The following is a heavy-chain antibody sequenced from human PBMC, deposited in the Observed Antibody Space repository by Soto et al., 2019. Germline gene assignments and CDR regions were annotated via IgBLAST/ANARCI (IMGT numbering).Heavy chain of an antibody. CDR1: GFTFSNAW. CDR2: IKSKTDGGTT. D-gene: IGHD5-18*01. CDR3: TTGPAMVTYYYYGMDV. V-gene: IGHV3-15*07. J-gene: IGHJ6*02. Sequence: EVQLVESGGGLVKPGGSLRLSCAASGFTFSNAWMNWVRQAPGKGLEWVGRIKSKTDGGTTDYAAPVKGGFTISRDDSKNTLYLQMNSLKTEDTAVYYCTTGPAMVTYYYYGMDVWGQGTTVTVSS.